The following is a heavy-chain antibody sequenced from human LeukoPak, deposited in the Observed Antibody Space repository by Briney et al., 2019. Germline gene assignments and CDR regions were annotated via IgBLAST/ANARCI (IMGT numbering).Heavy chain of an antibody. CDR2: IYYSGST. J-gene: IGHJ4*02. Sequence: PSQTLSLTCTVSGGSISSGGYYWSWIRQHPGKGLEWIGYIYYSGSTYYNPSLKSPFTISVDTSKNQFFLKLSSVTAADTAVYYCARVGKSYIFDYWGQGTLVTVSS. CDR3: ARVGKSYIFDY. CDR1: GGSISSGGYY. D-gene: IGHD1-26*01. V-gene: IGHV4-31*01.